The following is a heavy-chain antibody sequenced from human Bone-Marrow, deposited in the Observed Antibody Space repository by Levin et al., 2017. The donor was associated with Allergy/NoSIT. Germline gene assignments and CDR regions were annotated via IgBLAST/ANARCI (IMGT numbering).Heavy chain of an antibody. Sequence: GESLKISCVASGFTFSDYAIHWVRQAPGKGLEWVAVIWFDESNRYYSASVKGRFTVSRDNPKNMLHLQMDSLRGDDTAVYYCARGADTTGYYPIDHWGQGTQVIVSS. J-gene: IGHJ4*02. CDR1: GFTFSDYA. CDR3: ARGADTTGYYPIDH. D-gene: IGHD3-9*01. CDR2: IWFDESNR. V-gene: IGHV3-33*01.